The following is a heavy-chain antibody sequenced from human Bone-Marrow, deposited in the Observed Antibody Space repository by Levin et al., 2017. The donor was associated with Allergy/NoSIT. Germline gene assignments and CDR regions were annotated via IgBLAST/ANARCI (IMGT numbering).Heavy chain of an antibody. V-gene: IGHV1-18*01. J-gene: IGHJ4*02. D-gene: IGHD3-10*01. CDR3: ARDTLRYYYGSGGYYKPSYFDY. Sequence: GASVKVSCKASGYTFTSYGVTWVRQAPGQGLEWMGWISAYNGNTNYAQILQGRVTMTTDTSTSTAYMELRSLRSDDTAVYFCARDTLRYYYGSGGYYKPSYFDYWGQGTLVTVSS. CDR1: GYTFTSYG. CDR2: ISAYNGNT.